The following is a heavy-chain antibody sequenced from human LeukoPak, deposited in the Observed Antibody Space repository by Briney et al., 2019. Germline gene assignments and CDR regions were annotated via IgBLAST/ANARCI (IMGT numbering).Heavy chain of an antibody. CDR2: IYSGGST. V-gene: IGHV3-53*01. CDR1: GFTVSSNY. J-gene: IGHJ4*02. CDR3: ARSRGLSYYGSGSYYTWFDY. D-gene: IGHD3-10*01. Sequence: GGSLRLSCAASGFTVSSNYMSWVPQAPGKGLEWFSVIYSGGSTYYADSVKGRFTISRDNSKNTLYLQMNSLRAEDTAVYYCARSRGLSYYGSGSYYTWFDYWGQGTLVTVSS.